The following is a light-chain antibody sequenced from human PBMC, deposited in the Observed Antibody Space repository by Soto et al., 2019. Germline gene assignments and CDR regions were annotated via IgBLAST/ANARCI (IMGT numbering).Light chain of an antibody. CDR3: QQYGNCQLS. J-gene: IGKJ4*01. CDR1: QDGNIY. V-gene: IGKV3D-15*01. Sequence: EILMTQSPAPLSVSPGERATLSCRANQDGNIYLAWYQQRHGQAPRLLISGASTRDTGIPARFSVSGSRTEFTLTISGLQSEDVAVYSCQQYGNCQLSVGGATNVEIK. CDR2: GAS.